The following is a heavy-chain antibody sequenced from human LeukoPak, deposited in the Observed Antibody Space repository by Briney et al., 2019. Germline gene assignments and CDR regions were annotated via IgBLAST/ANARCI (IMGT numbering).Heavy chain of an antibody. CDR3: ARAAGAVPAAPYGHFDN. CDR2: ISWNSGTI. D-gene: IGHD2-2*01. V-gene: IGHV3-9*01. Sequence: GRSLRLSCVVSGFTFDDYAMHWVRQPPGKGLEWVSAISWNSGTIVYGDSVKGRFTISRDNAKKSLYLQMDSLGVGDTALYYCARAAGAVPAAPYGHFDNWGQGILVTVSS. J-gene: IGHJ4*02. CDR1: GFTFDDYA.